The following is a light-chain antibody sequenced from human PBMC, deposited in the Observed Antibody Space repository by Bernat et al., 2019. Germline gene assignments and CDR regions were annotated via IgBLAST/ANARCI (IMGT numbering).Light chain of an antibody. CDR3: ASWDDSDVV. Sequence: QSVLTQPPSASWTPGQRATISCSGSSSNIGSNYVYWYQQLPGTAPKLLIYRSNQRPSGVPDRVSASESSTSAYPGISELRSEDEADYYCASWDDSDVVFSGGTKLTVL. J-gene: IGLJ2*01. CDR2: RSN. CDR1: SSNIGSNY. V-gene: IGLV1-47*01.